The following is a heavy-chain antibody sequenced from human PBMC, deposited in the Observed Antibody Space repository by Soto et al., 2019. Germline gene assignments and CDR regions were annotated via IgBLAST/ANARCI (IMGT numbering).Heavy chain of an antibody. J-gene: IGHJ4*02. Sequence: QAHLVESGGGVVQPGRSLRLSCAASGFTFTSYGMHWVRQAPGTRLEWVAVISYDGGIQHYANSVKGRFTISRDNCKYMVLLEMNSLRAEDPTMYYCVSAREDGHASVPYSWGQGTLVSFSS. CDR3: VSAREDGHASVPYS. CDR2: ISYDGGIQ. V-gene: IGHV3-30*03. D-gene: IGHD6-6*01. CDR1: GFTFTSYG.